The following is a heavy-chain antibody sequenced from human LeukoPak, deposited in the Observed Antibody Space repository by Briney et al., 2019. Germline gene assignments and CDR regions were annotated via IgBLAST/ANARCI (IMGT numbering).Heavy chain of an antibody. CDR3: ARDRGWLGESPDAFDI. CDR1: GFNLRCFS. J-gene: IGHJ3*02. D-gene: IGHD3-10*01. CDR2: VSSTSSFI. Sequence: GALRLSCAAPGFNLRCFSINWVRQAPGKGVGWGPCVSSTSSFIYYADSVKGRFTISRDNAKNSLYLQMNSLRAEDTAVYSCARDRGWLGESPDAFDIWGQGTMVTVSS. V-gene: IGHV3-21*01.